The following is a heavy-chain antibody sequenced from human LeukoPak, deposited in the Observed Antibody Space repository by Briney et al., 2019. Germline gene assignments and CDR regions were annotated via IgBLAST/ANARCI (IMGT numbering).Heavy chain of an antibody. D-gene: IGHD6-19*01. CDR1: GGSIGSSSYY. CDR2: IYYSGST. J-gene: IGHJ2*01. Sequence: SETLSLTCTVSGGSIGSSSYYWGWIRQPPGKGLEWIGSIYYSGSTYYNPSLKSRVTISVDTSKNQFSLKLNSVTAADTAVYYWAKIKNFSSGYFDLGGRGPLVPVP. V-gene: IGHV4-39*07. CDR3: AKIKNFSSGYFDL.